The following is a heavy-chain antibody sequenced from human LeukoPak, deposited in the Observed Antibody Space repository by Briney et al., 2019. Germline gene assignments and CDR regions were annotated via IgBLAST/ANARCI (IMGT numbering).Heavy chain of an antibody. D-gene: IGHD3-10*01. CDR1: GFIFISYS. CDR3: ARVGSGSYSFDY. V-gene: IGHV3-21*01. J-gene: IGHJ4*02. Sequence: GGSLRLSCAASGFIFISYSMNWFRQAPGKGLEWVSSISSSSSYIYYADPVKGRFTISRDNAKNSLYLQMNSLRAEDTAVYYCARVGSGSYSFDYWGQGTLVIVSS. CDR2: ISSSSSYI.